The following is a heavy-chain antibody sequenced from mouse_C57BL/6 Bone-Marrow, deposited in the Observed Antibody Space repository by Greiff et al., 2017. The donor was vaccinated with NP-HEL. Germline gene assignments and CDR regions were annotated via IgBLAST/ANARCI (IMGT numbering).Heavy chain of an antibody. CDR1: GYTFTSYG. D-gene: IGHD1-2*01. J-gene: IGHJ2*01. CDR2: IYPRSGNT. Sequence: QVQLQQSGAELARPGASVKLSCKASGYTFTSYGISWVKQRTGQGLEWIGEIYPRSGNTYYNEKFKGKATLTADKSSSTAYMELRSLTSEDSAVYFCARGTTAHYFDYWGQSTTLTVSS. CDR3: ARGTTAHYFDY. V-gene: IGHV1-81*01.